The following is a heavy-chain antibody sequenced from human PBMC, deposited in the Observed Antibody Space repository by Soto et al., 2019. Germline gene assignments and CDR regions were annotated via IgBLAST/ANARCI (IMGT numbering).Heavy chain of an antibody. CDR3: ARKGSGYNF. CDR1: GGSLSNFG. D-gene: IGHD5-12*01. CDR2: VVPVFGRP. V-gene: IGHV1-69*13. Sequence: ASVKVSCKASGGSLSNFGISWVRQAPGQGLEWMGGVVPVFGRPNYAQRFRGRLTITAGESTSTGYMELISLRSDDTAVYYCARKGSGYNFWGQGTQVTVSS. J-gene: IGHJ4*02.